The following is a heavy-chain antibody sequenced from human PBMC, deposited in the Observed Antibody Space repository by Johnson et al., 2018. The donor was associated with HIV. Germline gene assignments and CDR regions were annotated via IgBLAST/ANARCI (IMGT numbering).Heavy chain of an antibody. D-gene: IGHD1-14*01. CDR1: GFTFSDYY. J-gene: IGHJ3*02. V-gene: IGHV3-11*04. CDR2: ISSSGSTM. Sequence: QVQLVESGGGLVKPGGSLRLSCAASGFTFSDYYMSWIRQAPGKGLEWVSYISSSGSTMYYADYVKGRFTLSRDNSKNSLYRQMNSPRAEDTGVYYCARLTTSADGGAFDIWGQGTMVTVSS. CDR3: ARLTTSADGGAFDI.